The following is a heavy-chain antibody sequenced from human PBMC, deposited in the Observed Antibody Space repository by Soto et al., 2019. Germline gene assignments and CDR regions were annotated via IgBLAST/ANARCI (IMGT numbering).Heavy chain of an antibody. D-gene: IGHD3-10*01. Sequence: GGSLRLSCAASGFTFSSYGMSWVRQAPEKGLEWVSGISASDGGAYYADSVKGRFTISRGNSENTLYLQMNSLRVEDTAVYYCAKDSDREYFQHWGQGTLVTVSS. CDR2: ISASDGGA. J-gene: IGHJ1*01. V-gene: IGHV3-23*01. CDR1: GFTFSSYG. CDR3: AKDSDREYFQH.